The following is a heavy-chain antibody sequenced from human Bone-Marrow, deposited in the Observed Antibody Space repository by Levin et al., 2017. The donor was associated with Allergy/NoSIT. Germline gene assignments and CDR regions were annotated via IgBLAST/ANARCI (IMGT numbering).Heavy chain of an antibody. Sequence: GASVKVSCAASGFTFSNHWMQWVRQAPGKGLVWVSHINNDGSSTEYADSVRGRFTMPRDNAKNTLYLQMNSLRAEDTAVYFCARDWYGVDVWGQGTTVTFSS. D-gene: IGHD1-14*01. CDR2: INNDGSST. J-gene: IGHJ6*02. CDR1: GFTFSNHW. V-gene: IGHV3-74*03. CDR3: ARDWYGVDV.